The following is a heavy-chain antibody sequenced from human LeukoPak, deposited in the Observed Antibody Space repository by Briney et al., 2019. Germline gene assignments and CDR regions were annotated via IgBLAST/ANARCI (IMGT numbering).Heavy chain of an antibody. CDR1: GGSISSHY. CDR2: IDYSGST. CDR3: ARGTGWPYAWFDA. Sequence: SETLSLICTVSGGSISSHYWSWIRQPPGKGLEWIGYIDYSGSTNYNPSLRSRVTISLDTSKNQFSLKLSSVTAADAAVYYCARGTGWPYAWFDAWGQGTLVTVSS. J-gene: IGHJ5*02. V-gene: IGHV4-59*11. D-gene: IGHD1-14*01.